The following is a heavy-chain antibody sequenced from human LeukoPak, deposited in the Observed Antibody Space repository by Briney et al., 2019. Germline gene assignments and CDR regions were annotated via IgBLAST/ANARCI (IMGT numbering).Heavy chain of an antibody. CDR1: GFTFSTYA. Sequence: PGGSLRLSCAASGFTFSTYAMSWVRQAPGKGLEWVSTISGNGGTTYYADSVKGRFTISRDNSKNTLYPQMNSLRVEDTAVYYCAKPPPDSSSWLFDYWGQGTLVTVSS. V-gene: IGHV3-23*01. J-gene: IGHJ4*02. CDR2: ISGNGGTT. CDR3: AKPPPDSSSWLFDY. D-gene: IGHD6-13*01.